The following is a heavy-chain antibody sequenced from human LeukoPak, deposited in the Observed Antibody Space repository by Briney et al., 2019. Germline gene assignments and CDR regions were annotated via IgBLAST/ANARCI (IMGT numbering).Heavy chain of an antibody. J-gene: IGHJ4*02. CDR2: IYYSGST. D-gene: IGHD3-10*01. Sequence: SETLSLTCTASGGSISSYYWSWIRQPPGKGLEWIGYIYYSGSTNYNPSLKSRVTISVDTSKNQFSLKLSSVTAADTAVYYCARQGMVRGVIEYWGQGTLVTVSS. CDR1: GGSISSYY. V-gene: IGHV4-59*08. CDR3: ARQGMVRGVIEY.